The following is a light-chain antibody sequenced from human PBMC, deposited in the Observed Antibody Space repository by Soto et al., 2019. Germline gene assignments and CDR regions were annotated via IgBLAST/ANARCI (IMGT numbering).Light chain of an antibody. Sequence: DIQMTQSPSTLSASVGDRVTITCRASQSISTWLAWYQQKSGRAPRLLISDASSLQTGVPSRFIGSGSGTEFTLTISSLQPDDFATYYCQQYQGYSGTFGQGTKVEI. CDR3: QQYQGYSGT. CDR1: QSISTW. J-gene: IGKJ1*01. V-gene: IGKV1-5*01. CDR2: DAS.